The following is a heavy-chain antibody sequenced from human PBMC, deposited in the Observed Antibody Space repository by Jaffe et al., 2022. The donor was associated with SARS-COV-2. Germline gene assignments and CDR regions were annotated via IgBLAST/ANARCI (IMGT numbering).Heavy chain of an antibody. Sequence: EVQLVESGGDLVPGGGSLRLSCAASGFTFSNHWMSWVRQAPGKGLEWVANIKQDGSEKYHVDSVKGRFTISRDNAKSSLYLQMDSLRAEDTAVYYCARVRFGSRIVGATTGFDYWGQGTLVTVSS. CDR1: GFTFSNHW. D-gene: IGHD1-26*01. CDR3: ARVRFGSRIVGATTGFDY. CDR2: IKQDGSEK. J-gene: IGHJ4*02. V-gene: IGHV3-7*03.